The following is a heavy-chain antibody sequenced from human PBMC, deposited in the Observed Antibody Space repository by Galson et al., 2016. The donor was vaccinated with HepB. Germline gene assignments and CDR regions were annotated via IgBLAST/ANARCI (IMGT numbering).Heavy chain of an antibody. CDR3: ARPTSVVATAPGFDY. V-gene: IGHV3-48*03. J-gene: IGHJ4*02. CDR2: ISGSGSTK. D-gene: IGHD5-12*01. Sequence: SLRLSCAASGFTFSIFEMNWVRQAPGKGLEWVSYISGSGSTKYYADSVRGRFTISRDNTENSLYLQMNSLRAEDTAVYYCARPTSVVATAPGFDYWGQGTLVTVSS. CDR1: GFTFSIFE.